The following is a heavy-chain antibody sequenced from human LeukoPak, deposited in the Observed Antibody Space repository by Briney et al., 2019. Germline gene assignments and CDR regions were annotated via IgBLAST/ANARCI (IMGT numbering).Heavy chain of an antibody. D-gene: IGHD3-9*01. J-gene: IGHJ4*02. CDR3: AKDFGLDILTGYDY. CDR2: IRYDGSNK. CDR1: GFTFSSYG. V-gene: IGHV3-30*02. Sequence: GGFLRLSCAASGFTFSSYGMHWVRQAPGKGLEWVAFIRYDGSNKYYADSVKGRFTISRDNSKNTLYLQMNSLRAEDTAVYYCAKDFGLDILTGYDYWGQGTLVTVSS.